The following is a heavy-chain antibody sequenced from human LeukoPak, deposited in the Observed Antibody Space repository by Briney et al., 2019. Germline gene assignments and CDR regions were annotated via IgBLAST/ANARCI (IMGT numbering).Heavy chain of an antibody. CDR1: GFTFSSYA. Sequence: QPGGSLRLSCAASGFTFSSYAMSWVRQAPGKGLEWVSAISGSGGSTYYADSVKGRFTISRDSSKNTLYLQMNSLRAEDTAVYYCAKKPLWFGELFRGYYFDYWGQGTLVTVSS. CDR2: ISGSGGST. D-gene: IGHD3-10*01. V-gene: IGHV3-23*01. CDR3: AKKPLWFGELFRGYYFDY. J-gene: IGHJ4*02.